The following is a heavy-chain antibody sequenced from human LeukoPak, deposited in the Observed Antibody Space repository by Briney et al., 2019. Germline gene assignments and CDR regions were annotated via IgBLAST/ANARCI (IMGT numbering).Heavy chain of an antibody. CDR2: ISYDGSNK. D-gene: IGHD3-10*01. CDR1: GFTFSSYA. Sequence: PGGSLRLSCAASGFTFSSYAMHWVRQAPGKGLEWVAVISYDGSNKYYADSVKGRFTISRDNSKNTLYLQMNSLRAEDMAVYFCARAVGPFDYWGQGTLVTVSS. V-gene: IGHV3-30*01. CDR3: ARAVGPFDY. J-gene: IGHJ4*02.